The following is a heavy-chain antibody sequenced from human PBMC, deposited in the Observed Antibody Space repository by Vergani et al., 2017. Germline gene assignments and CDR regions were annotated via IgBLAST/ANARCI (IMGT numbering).Heavy chain of an antibody. CDR3: ASGIVGATTFSYYYGMDV. V-gene: IGHV1-69*04. D-gene: IGHD1-26*01. J-gene: IGHJ6*02. CDR2: IIPILSIA. Sequence: QVQLVQSGAEVKKPGASVKVSCKASGGTFSNYAISWVRQAPGQGLEWMGRIIPILSIANYAQKFQGRVTITADKSTSTAYMELSSLRSEDTAVYYCASGIVGATTFSYYYGMDVWGQGTTVTVSS. CDR1: GGTFSNYA.